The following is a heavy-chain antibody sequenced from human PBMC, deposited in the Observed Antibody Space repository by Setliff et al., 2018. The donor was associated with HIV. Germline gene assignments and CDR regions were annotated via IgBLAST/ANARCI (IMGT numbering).Heavy chain of an antibody. Sequence: SVKVSCKASGGTFSSYAISWVRQAPGQGLEWMGGIIPILGIANYAQKFQGRVTITTDESTSTAYMELSSLRSEDTAVYYCATTLDATMGRDYWGQGTLVTVSS. D-gene: IGHD5-18*01. CDR1: GGTFSSYA. J-gene: IGHJ4*02. CDR3: ATTLDATMGRDY. V-gene: IGHV1-69*10. CDR2: IIPILGIA.